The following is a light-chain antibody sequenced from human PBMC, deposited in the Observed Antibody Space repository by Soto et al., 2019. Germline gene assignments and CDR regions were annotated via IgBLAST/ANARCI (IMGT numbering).Light chain of an antibody. Sequence: EIVLTQSPGTLSLSPGERATLSCRASQSVSSSRLAWYRQKPGQAPRLLIYDASNRATGIPARFSGSGSGTDFTLTISSLEPEDFAVYYCQQRSNWPSWTFGQGTKVDIK. CDR3: QQRSNWPSWT. V-gene: IGKV3-11*01. J-gene: IGKJ1*01. CDR1: QSVSSS. CDR2: DAS.